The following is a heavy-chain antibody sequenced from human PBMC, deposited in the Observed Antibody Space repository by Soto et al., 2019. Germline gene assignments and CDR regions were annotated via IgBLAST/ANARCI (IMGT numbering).Heavy chain of an antibody. CDR2: MTPGSGKT. J-gene: IGHJ5*02. CDR1: GYTFINFD. D-gene: IGHD6-13*01. CDR3: ARMASAGTLNWFDP. V-gene: IGHV1-8*01. Sequence: QVQLVQSGAEVKEPGASVRVSCKASGYTFINFDISWVRQATGQGLEWMGWMTPGSGKTGYASKFQGRVSMTRDASTSTAHLELRSLTSEDTAVYYCARMASAGTLNWFDPWGQGTLVTVSS.